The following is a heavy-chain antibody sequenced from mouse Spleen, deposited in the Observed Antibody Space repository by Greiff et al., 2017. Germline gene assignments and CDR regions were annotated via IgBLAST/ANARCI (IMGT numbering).Heavy chain of an antibody. CDR1: GFSLTSYG. CDR3: ASYYYGSSSYAMDY. V-gene: IGHV2-2*02. J-gene: IGHJ4*01. Sequence: VQLQESGPGLVQPSQSLSITCTVSGFSLTSYGVHWVRQSPGKGLEWLGVIWSGGSTDYNAAFISRLSISKDNSKSQVFFKMNSLQANDTAIYYCASYYYGSSSYAMDYWGQGTSVTVSS. D-gene: IGHD1-1*01. CDR2: IWSGGST.